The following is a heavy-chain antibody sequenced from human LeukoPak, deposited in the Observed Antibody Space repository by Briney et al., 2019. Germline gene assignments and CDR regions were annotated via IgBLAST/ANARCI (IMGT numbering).Heavy chain of an antibody. J-gene: IGHJ4*02. CDR1: GGSISSGDYS. Sequence: PSQTLSLTCTVSGGSISSGDYSWSWIRQPPGKGLEWIGYIYYSGSTYYNPSLKSRVTISVDTSKNQFSLKLSSVTAADTAVYYCARDLGGPYYFDYWGQGTLVTVSS. CDR3: ARDLGGPYYFDY. CDR2: IYYSGST. V-gene: IGHV4-30-4*01. D-gene: IGHD1-26*01.